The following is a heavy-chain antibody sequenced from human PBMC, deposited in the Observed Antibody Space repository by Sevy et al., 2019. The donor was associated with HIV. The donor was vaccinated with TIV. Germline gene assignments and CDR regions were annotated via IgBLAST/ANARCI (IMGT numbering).Heavy chain of an antibody. J-gene: IGHJ2*01. CDR2: ISWNSGSI. V-gene: IGHV3-9*01. CDR3: AKDRVGYSSSSPRYFDL. CDR1: GSTFDDYA. Sequence: GGSLRLSCAASGSTFDDYAMHWVRQAPGKGLEWVSGISWNSGSIGYADSVKGRFTISGDNAKNSLYLQMNSLRAEDTALYYCAKDRVGYSSSSPRYFDLWGRGTLVTVSS. D-gene: IGHD6-6*01.